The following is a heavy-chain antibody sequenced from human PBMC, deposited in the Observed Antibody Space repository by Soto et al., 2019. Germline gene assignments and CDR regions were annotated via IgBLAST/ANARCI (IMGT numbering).Heavy chain of an antibody. J-gene: IGHJ4*02. CDR1: GFTFSSYA. V-gene: IGHV3-23*01. CDR2: ISGSGGST. CDR3: AKKEVALLPLPYPFDY. Sequence: GGSLRLSCAASGFTFSSYAMSWVRQAPGKGLEWVSAISGSGGSTYYAGSVKGRFTISRDNSKNTLYLQMNSLRAEDTAVYYCAKKEVALLPLPYPFDYWGQGTLVTVSS. D-gene: IGHD2-15*01.